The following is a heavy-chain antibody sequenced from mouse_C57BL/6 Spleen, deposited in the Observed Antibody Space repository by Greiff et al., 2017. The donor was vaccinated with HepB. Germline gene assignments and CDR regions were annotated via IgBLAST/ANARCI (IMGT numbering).Heavy chain of an antibody. CDR1: GYAFSSYW. V-gene: IGHV1-80*01. J-gene: IGHJ4*01. D-gene: IGHD1-1*01. CDR3: AREGDYYGSSYVGAMDY. Sequence: VQLQQSGASVKISCKASGYAFSSYWMNWVKQRPGKGLEWIGQIYPGDGDTNYNGKFKGKATLTADKSSSTAYMQLSSLTSEDSAVYFCAREGDYYGSSYVGAMDYWGQGTSVTVSS. CDR2: IYPGDGDT.